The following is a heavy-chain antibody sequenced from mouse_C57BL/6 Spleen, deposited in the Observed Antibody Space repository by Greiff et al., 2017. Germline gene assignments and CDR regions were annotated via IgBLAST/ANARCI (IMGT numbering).Heavy chain of an antibody. CDR2: IYPGSGST. J-gene: IGHJ4*01. V-gene: IGHV1-55*01. CDR3: ARPLDLLYYAMDY. Sequence: VQLQQPGAELVKPGASVKMSCKASGYTFTSYWITWVKQRPGQGLEWIGDIYPGSGSTNYNEKFKSKATLTVDTSSSTAYMQLSSLTSEDSAVXYCARPLDLLYYAMDYWGQGTSVTVSS. CDR1: GYTFTSYW. D-gene: IGHD2-1*01.